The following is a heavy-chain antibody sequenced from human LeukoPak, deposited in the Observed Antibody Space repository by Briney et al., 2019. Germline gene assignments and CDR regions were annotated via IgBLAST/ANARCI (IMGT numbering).Heavy chain of an antibody. CDR1: GFTFSDSA. D-gene: IGHD5-24*01. J-gene: IGHJ3*01. CDR2: ISFRGANS. Sequence: GGSLRLSCAASGFTFSDSAMTWVRQAPGKGLDWVSLISFRGANSYYADSVNGRFTIPRANSKDTLFLQMNSLRAEDTGIYYFARDIQLSTWGLGTMVTVSS. CDR3: ARDIQLST. V-gene: IGHV3-23*01.